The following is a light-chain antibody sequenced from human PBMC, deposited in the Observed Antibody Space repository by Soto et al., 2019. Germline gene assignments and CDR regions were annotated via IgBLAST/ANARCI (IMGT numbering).Light chain of an antibody. V-gene: IGKV3-11*01. CDR1: QSVSSY. CDR2: DTS. J-gene: IGKJ2*01. Sequence: EIVLTQSPATLSLSPGERATLSCRASQSVSSYLAWYQQKPGQAPRLLIYDTSNRATGIPARFSGSGSGTDFTLTISSLEPEDFAVYYCQLRSNWPPYTFVQGTKLEIK. CDR3: QLRSNWPPYT.